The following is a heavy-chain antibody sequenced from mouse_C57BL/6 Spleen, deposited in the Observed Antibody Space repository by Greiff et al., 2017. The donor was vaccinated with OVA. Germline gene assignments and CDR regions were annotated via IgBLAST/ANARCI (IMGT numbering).Heavy chain of an antibody. CDR1: GYTFTDYI. J-gene: IGHJ4*01. CDR3: GITVVDDDMDD. D-gene: IGHD1-1*01. Sequence: QVQLQQSGAELASPGASVTLSCKASGYTFTDYIMNWVKKRPGQGLEWIGRIYPVGGETNYNQKFMGKATFSVDRSSSTVYMVLNSLTSEDSAVYYCGITVVDDDMDDWGKGTSVTVSS. V-gene: IGHV1-11*01. CDR2: IYPVGGET.